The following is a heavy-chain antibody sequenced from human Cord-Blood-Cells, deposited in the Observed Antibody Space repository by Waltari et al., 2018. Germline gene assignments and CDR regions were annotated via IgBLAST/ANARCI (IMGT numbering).Heavy chain of an antibody. V-gene: IGHV4-34*01. J-gene: IGHJ1*01. CDR3: ATRHGYSSSWYYFQH. CDR1: GGSFSGYY. CDR2: INHSGST. D-gene: IGHD6-13*01. Sequence: QVQLQQWGAGLLKPSETLSLTCAVYGGSFSGYYWSWIRQPPGKGLEWIGEINHSGSTNYNPSLKSRVTISVDTSKNQFSLKLSSVTAADTAVYYCATRHGYSSSWYYFQHWGQGTLVTVSS.